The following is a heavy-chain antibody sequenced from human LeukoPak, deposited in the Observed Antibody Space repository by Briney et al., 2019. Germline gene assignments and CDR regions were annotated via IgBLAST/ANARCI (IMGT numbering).Heavy chain of an antibody. CDR2: FDPEDGET. J-gene: IGHJ4*02. V-gene: IGHV1-24*01. Sequence: ASVKVSCKASGYTFTSYYMHWVRQAPGKGLEWMGGFDPEDGETIYAQKFQGRVTMTEDTSTDTAHMEVSRVRSEDTAVYYCATARTRGTSYYFDYWGQGALVTVSS. D-gene: IGHD3-16*01. CDR1: GYTFTSYY. CDR3: ATARTRGTSYYFDY.